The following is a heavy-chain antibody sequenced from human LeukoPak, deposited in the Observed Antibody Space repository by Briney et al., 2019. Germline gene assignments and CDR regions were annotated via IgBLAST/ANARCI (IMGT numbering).Heavy chain of an antibody. J-gene: IGHJ5*02. V-gene: IGHV4-34*01. CDR3: ARGRRATYCSGGSCYSSNYNNWFDP. Sequence: SETLSLTCAVYGGSFSGYYWSWIRQPPGKGLEWTGEINHSGSTNYNPSLKSRVTISVDTSKKQFSLKLSSVTAADTAVYYCARGRRATYCSGGSCYSSNYNNWFDPWGQGTLVTVSS. CDR1: GGSFSGYY. CDR2: INHSGST. D-gene: IGHD2-15*01.